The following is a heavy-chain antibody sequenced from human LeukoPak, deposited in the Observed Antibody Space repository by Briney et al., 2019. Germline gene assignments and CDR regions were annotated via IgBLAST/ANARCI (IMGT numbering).Heavy chain of an antibody. Sequence: GGSLRLSCAASGFTFDDYGMSWVRQAPGKGLEWVSGINWNGGSTGYADSVKGRFTIPRDNAKNSLYLQVNSLRAEDTALYYCARGSSGYYDEHDCWGQGTLVTVSS. CDR2: INWNGGST. J-gene: IGHJ4*02. CDR1: GFTFDDYG. D-gene: IGHD3-22*01. V-gene: IGHV3-20*04. CDR3: ARGSSGYYDEHDC.